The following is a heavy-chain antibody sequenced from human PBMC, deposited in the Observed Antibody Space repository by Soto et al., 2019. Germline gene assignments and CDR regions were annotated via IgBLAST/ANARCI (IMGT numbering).Heavy chain of an antibody. CDR2: ISRNGNYI. CDR3: ARVFGVSSRPRGYYYYYMDV. J-gene: IGHJ6*03. V-gene: IGHV3-21*01. D-gene: IGHD3-3*01. Sequence: GGSLRLSCAASGFTFSSFHMNWVRQAPGEGLEWVSSISRNGNYIYYADSVKGRFTIPRENAENSLYLQMNSLRAEDTAVYYCARVFGVSSRPRGYYYYYMDVWGKGTTVTVSS. CDR1: GFTFSSFH.